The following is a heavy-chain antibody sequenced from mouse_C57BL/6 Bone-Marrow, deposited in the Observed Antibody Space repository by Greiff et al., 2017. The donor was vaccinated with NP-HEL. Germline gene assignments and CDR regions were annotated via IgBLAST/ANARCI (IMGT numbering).Heavy chain of an antibody. V-gene: IGHV8-8*01. Sequence: QVTLKEFGPGILQPSPTLSLTCSFSGFSLSTFGMGVGWIRQPSGKGLEWLAHIWWDDDKYYNPVLKSRLTISKDTSKNQVFLKIANVDTADTATYYCARMGTQLGPLFDDWGQGTTLTVSS. D-gene: IGHD4-1*01. J-gene: IGHJ2*01. CDR3: ARMGTQLGPLFDD. CDR2: IWWDDDK. CDR1: GFSLSTFGMG.